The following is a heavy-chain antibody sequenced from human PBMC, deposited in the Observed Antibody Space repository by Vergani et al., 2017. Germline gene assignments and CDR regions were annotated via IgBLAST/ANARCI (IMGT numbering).Heavy chain of an antibody. D-gene: IGHD3-22*01. V-gene: IGHV3-21*01. CDR2: ISSSSSYI. J-gene: IGHJ4*02. CDR3: AISPYDSSGYYGY. Sequence: EVPLVESGGGLVKPGGSLRLSCAASGFTFSSYNMNWVRQAPGKGLEWVSSISSSSSYIYYADSVKGRFTISRDNAKNSLYLQMNSLRAEDTAVYYCAISPYDSSGYYGYWGQGTLVTVSS. CDR1: GFTFSSYN.